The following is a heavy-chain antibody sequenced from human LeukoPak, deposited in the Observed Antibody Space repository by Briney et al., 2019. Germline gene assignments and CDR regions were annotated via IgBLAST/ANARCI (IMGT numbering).Heavy chain of an antibody. CDR3: ARQLGYSYGTLDY. V-gene: IGHV4-59*08. CDR2: IYYSGST. J-gene: IGHJ4*02. CDR1: GGSISSYY. D-gene: IGHD5-18*01. Sequence: SETLSLTCTVSGGSISSYYWSWIRQPPGKGLEWIGYIYYSGSTNYNPSLKSRVTISVDTSKNQFSLKLSSVTTADTAVCYCARQLGYSYGTLDYWGQGTLVTVSS.